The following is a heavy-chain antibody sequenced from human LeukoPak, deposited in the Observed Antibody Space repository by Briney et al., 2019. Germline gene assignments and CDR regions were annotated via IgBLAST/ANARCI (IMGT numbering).Heavy chain of an antibody. V-gene: IGHV3-48*04. Sequence: PGGSLRLSCAASGFTFSSYSMNWVRQAPGKGLEWVSYISSSSSTIYYADSVKGRFTISRDNAKNSLYLQMSSLRAEDTAVYYCARDQRMYSSSCNYWGQGTLVTVSS. CDR2: ISSSSSTI. D-gene: IGHD6-13*01. CDR3: ARDQRMYSSSCNY. CDR1: GFTFSSYS. J-gene: IGHJ4*02.